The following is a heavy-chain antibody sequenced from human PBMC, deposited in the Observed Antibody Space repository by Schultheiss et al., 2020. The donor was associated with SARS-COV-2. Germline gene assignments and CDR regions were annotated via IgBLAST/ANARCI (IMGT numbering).Heavy chain of an antibody. CDR2: IKQDGTEK. Sequence: GGSLRLSCAASGFTFSSYEMNWVRQAPGKGLEWVANIKQDGTEKYYVDSVKGRFTISRDNSKNTLYLQMNSLRAEDTAVYYCARDRIAVAGVDWYFDLWGRGTLVTVSS. J-gene: IGHJ2*01. CDR1: GFTFSSYE. V-gene: IGHV3-7*01. CDR3: ARDRIAVAGVDWYFDL. D-gene: IGHD6-19*01.